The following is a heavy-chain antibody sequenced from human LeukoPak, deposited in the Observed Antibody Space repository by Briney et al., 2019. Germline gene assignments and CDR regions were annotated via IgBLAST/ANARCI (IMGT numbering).Heavy chain of an antibody. V-gene: IGHV3-11*01. J-gene: IGHJ4*02. CDR2: ISSSGSTI. Sequence: PGGSLRLSCAASGFTFSDYYMSWIRQAPGEGLEWVSYISSSGSTIYYADSAKGRFTISRDNAKNSLYLQMNSLRAEDTAVYYCAREGAVAAVFDYWGQGTLVTVSS. CDR1: GFTFSDYY. D-gene: IGHD6-19*01. CDR3: AREGAVAAVFDY.